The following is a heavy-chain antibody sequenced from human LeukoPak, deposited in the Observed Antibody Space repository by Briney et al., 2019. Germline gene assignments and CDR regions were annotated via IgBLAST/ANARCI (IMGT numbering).Heavy chain of an antibody. D-gene: IGHD4-17*01. V-gene: IGHV3-43*01. CDR1: GFSFRGYT. CDR2: ISWDGGST. Sequence: GGSLRLSCAASGFSFRGYTMHWVRQVPGKGLEWVSLISWDGGSTYYADSVKGRFTISRDNSKNSLYLQMNSLRTEDTALYYCAKAHDYGDSVFDYWGQGTLVTVSS. CDR3: AKAHDYGDSVFDY. J-gene: IGHJ4*02.